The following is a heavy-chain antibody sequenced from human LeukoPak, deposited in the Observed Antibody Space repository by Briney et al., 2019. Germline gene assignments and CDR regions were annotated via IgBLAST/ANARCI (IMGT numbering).Heavy chain of an antibody. V-gene: IGHV3-53*01. CDR2: IYSGGST. CDR1: GFTFSNNY. CDR3: ASLSLGHY. Sequence: GGSLRLSCAASGFTFSNNYMSWVRQAPGKGLEWVSVIYSGGSTYYADSVKGRFAISRDTSKNTLSLQMNSLRAEDTAVYYCASLSLGHYWGQGTLVTVSS. J-gene: IGHJ4*02. D-gene: IGHD6-6*01.